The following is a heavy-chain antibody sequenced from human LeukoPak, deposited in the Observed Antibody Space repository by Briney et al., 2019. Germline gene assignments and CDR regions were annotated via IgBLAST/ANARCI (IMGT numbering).Heavy chain of an antibody. CDR1: GYTFTSYY. D-gene: IGHD3-22*01. CDR3: ARGYYYDSSGYYFDY. J-gene: IGHJ4*02. CDR2: INPSGGST. V-gene: IGHV1-46*01. Sequence: GASVKVSCKASGYTFTSYYTHWVRQAPGQGLEWMGIINPSGGSTSYAQKFQGRVTMTRDMSTSTVYMELSSLRAEDTAVYYCARGYYYDSSGYYFDYWGQGTLVTVSS.